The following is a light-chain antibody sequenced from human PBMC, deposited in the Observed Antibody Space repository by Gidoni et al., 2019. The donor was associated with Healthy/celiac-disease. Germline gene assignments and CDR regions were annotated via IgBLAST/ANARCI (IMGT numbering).Light chain of an antibody. CDR2: AAS. Sequence: DIQMTQSPSSLSASVGDRVTITCRASQSISSYLNWYQQKPGKAPKLLIYAASSLQSGVPSRFSGSGSGTDFTHTISSLQPEDFATYYCQQSYSTPLTCGGGTKVEIK. CDR1: QSISSY. J-gene: IGKJ4*01. V-gene: IGKV1-39*01. CDR3: QQSYSTPLT.